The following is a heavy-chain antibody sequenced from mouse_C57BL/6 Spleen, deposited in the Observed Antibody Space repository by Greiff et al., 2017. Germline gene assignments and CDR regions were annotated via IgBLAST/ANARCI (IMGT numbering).Heavy chain of an antibody. D-gene: IGHD2-5*01. CDR2: IDPSDSET. CDR3: ARSYSNYAMDY. V-gene: IGHV1-52*01. Sequence: QVQLQQPGAELVKPGASVKLSCKASGYTFTSYWMHWVKQRPIQGLEWIGNIDPSDSETHYNQKFKDKATLTVDKSSSTAYMQLSSLTSEDSAVDYCARSYSNYAMDYWGQGTSVTVSS. J-gene: IGHJ4*01. CDR1: GYTFTSYW.